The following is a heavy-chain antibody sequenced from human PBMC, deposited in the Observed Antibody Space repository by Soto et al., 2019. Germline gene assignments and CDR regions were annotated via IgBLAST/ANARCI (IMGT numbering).Heavy chain of an antibody. Sequence: GGSLRLSCAASGFTFSSYGMHWVRQAPGKGLEWVAVISYDGSNKYYADSVKGRFTISRDNSKNTLYLQMNSLRAEDTAVYYCAKEHYVWGSYRYLFGYWGQGTLVTVPQ. CDR3: AKEHYVWGSYRYLFGY. CDR2: ISYDGSNK. D-gene: IGHD3-16*02. J-gene: IGHJ4*02. CDR1: GFTFSSYG. V-gene: IGHV3-30*18.